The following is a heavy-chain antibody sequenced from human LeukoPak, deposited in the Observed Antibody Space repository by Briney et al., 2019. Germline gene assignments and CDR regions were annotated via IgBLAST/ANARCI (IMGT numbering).Heavy chain of an antibody. V-gene: IGHV1-69*05. CDR3: ARGSRLRADYYYGMDV. Sequence: ASVKVSCKASGGTFSSYAISWVRQAPGQGLEWMGGIIPIFGTANYAQKFQGRVTITTDKSTSTAYMELSSLRSEDTAVYYCARGSRLRADYYYGMDVWGQGTTVTVSS. CDR2: IIPIFGTA. J-gene: IGHJ6*02. CDR1: GGTFSSYA. D-gene: IGHD5-12*01.